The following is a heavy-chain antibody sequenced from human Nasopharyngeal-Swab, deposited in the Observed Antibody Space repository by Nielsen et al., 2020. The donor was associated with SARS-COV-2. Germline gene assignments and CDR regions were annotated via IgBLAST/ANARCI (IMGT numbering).Heavy chain of an antibody. V-gene: IGHV1-2*06. CDR3: ARTLVSTFDSGTYWTINY. CDR2: INPYSGGT. CDR1: GYTFTDYY. D-gene: IGHD3-10*01. Sequence: SVKVSCKDSGYTFTDYYIHWVRQAPGQGLEWMGRINPYSGGTNYAQKFQGRVTMTRDTSINTAYMELRSDDTAVYYCARTLVSTFDSGTYWTINYWGQGTLVTVSS. J-gene: IGHJ4*02.